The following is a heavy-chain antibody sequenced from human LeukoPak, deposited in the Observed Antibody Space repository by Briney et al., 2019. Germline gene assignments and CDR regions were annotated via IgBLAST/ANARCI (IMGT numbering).Heavy chain of an antibody. J-gene: IGHJ4*02. CDR1: GFTFTSSA. V-gene: IGHV1-58*02. D-gene: IGHD3-10*01. CDR3: AAVPGNYYGSGSDRREFDY. CDR2: IVVGSGNT. Sequence: GASVKVSCKASGFTFTSSAMQWVRQARGQRLEWIGWIVVGSGNTNYAQKFQERVTITRDMSTSTAYMELSSLRSEDTAVYYCAAVPGNYYGSGSDRREFDYWGQGTLVTVSS.